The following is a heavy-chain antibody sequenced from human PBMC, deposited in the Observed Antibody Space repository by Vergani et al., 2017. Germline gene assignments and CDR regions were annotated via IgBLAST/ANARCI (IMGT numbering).Heavy chain of an antibody. Sequence: QVQLVESGGGVVQPGGSLRLSCAASGFTFSSYGMHWVRQAPGKGLEWVAFIRYDGSNKYYADSVKGRFTISRDKSKNTLYLQMNSLRAEDTAVYYCAKRFGREGGVMDVWGQGTTVTVSS. CDR2: IRYDGSNK. D-gene: IGHD5-24*01. J-gene: IGHJ6*02. CDR1: GFTFSSYG. CDR3: AKRFGREGGVMDV. V-gene: IGHV3-30*02.